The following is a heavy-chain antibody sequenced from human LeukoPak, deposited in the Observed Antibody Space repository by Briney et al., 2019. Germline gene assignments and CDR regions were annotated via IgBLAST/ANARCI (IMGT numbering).Heavy chain of an antibody. CDR2: ISSSSSTI. J-gene: IGHJ3*02. D-gene: IGHD3-10*01. Sequence: GGSLRLSCAASGFTFSSYSMNWLRQAPGKGLEWVSYISSSSSTIYYADSVKGRFTISRDNAKNSLYLQMNSLRAEDTAVYYCARVDGSGSYRAFDIWGQGTMVTVSS. CDR3: ARVDGSGSYRAFDI. V-gene: IGHV3-48*01. CDR1: GFTFSSYS.